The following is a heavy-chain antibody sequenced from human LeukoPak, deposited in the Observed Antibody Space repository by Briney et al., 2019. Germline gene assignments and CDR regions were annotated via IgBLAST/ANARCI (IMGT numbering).Heavy chain of an antibody. Sequence: GGSLRLSCAASGFTFSSYWMSWVRQAPGKGLEWVANIKQDGSEKYYVDSVKGRFTISRDNAKNSLYLQMNSLRAEDTAVYYCATXNFGRIAAQDYWGQGTLVTVSS. V-gene: IGHV3-7*01. CDR2: IKQDGSEK. J-gene: IGHJ4*02. CDR1: GFTFSSYW. D-gene: IGHD6-6*01. CDR3: ATXNFGRIAAQDY.